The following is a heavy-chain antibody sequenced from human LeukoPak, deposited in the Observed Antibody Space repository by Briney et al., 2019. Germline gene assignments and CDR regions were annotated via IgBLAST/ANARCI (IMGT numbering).Heavy chain of an antibody. Sequence: ASVKVSCKASGYTFTSYYMHWVRQAPGQGLEWMGIINPSGGSTSYAQKFQGRVTMTRDTSTNTVYMELSSLRSEDTAVYYCARVPAATIDRLYYYYYGMDVWGQGTTVTVSS. J-gene: IGHJ6*02. V-gene: IGHV1-46*01. CDR2: INPSGGST. CDR3: ARVPAATIDRLYYYYYGMDV. D-gene: IGHD2-2*01. CDR1: GYTFTSYY.